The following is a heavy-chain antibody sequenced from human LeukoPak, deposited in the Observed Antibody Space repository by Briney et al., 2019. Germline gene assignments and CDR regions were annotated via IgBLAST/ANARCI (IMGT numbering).Heavy chain of an antibody. J-gene: IGHJ5*02. CDR1: GLTFSIAW. CDR2: IKSKTDGGTT. CDR3: TTVDR. Sequence: GGSLRLSHAVSGLTFSIAWMSWVRQAPGKGREWVGRIKSKTDGGTTDYAPAERDRFTISRDDSKNTLDLQMNSLKTEDTAVYYCTTVDRWGQGTLVTVSS. V-gene: IGHV3-15*01.